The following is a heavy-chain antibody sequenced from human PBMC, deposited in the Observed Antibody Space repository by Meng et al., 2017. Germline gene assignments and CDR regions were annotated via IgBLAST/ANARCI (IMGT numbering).Heavy chain of an antibody. CDR2: INHSGST. D-gene: IGHD4-11*01. J-gene: IGHJ4*02. Sequence: VAPRQWGAGPLKPSETLSPPSVVSGGSFSDYYWSWIRQPPGKGLEWIGEINHSGSTNYNPSLESRATISVDTSQNNLSLKLSSVTAADSAVYYCARGPTTMAHDFDYWGQGTLVTVSS. V-gene: IGHV4-34*01. CDR1: GGSFSDYY. CDR3: ARGPTTMAHDFDY.